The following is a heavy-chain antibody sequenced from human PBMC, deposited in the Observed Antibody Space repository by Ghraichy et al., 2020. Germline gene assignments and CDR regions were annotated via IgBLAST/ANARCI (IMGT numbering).Heavy chain of an antibody. V-gene: IGHV4-38-2*02. CDR3: ARVGSCSGGSCLHYFDS. D-gene: IGHD2-15*01. CDR2: IHHTGTT. CDR1: AYSISSGYF. Sequence: SETLSLTCTVSAYSISSGYFWGWIRQPPGKGLEWIGSIHHTGTTYYNPSLKSRLTISLDTSRNQFSLKLSSVTAADTAVYYCARVGSCSGGSCLHYFDSSGQATLGTVPS. J-gene: IGHJ4*02.